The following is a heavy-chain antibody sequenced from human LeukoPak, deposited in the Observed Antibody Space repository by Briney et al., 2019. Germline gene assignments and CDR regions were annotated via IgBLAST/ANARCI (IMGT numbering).Heavy chain of an antibody. D-gene: IGHD3-3*01. CDR3: ARVPTYYDFWSGYYRNGMRYYFDY. Sequence: ASVTVSYTASGYTFTSYGISWVRQAPGRGLEWMGWISAYNGNTNYAQKLQGRVTMTTDTSTSTAYMELRSLRSDDTAVYYCARVPTYYDFWSGYYRNGMRYYFDYWGQGTLVTVSS. V-gene: IGHV1-18*01. J-gene: IGHJ4*02. CDR1: GYTFTSYG. CDR2: ISAYNGNT.